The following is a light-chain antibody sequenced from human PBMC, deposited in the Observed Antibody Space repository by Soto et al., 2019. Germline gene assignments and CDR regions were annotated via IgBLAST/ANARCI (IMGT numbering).Light chain of an antibody. CDR1: QSVGGTF. CDR3: QQYGGSPRT. Sequence: EIVLTQSPGTLSLSPGEGATLSCRASQSVGGTFLAWYQQKGGQAPRLLIHGASNRATGIPDRFSGSGSGTDFTLTNSRLEPEDCAVYYCQQYGGSPRTFGQGTKVEVK. J-gene: IGKJ1*01. V-gene: IGKV3-20*01. CDR2: GAS.